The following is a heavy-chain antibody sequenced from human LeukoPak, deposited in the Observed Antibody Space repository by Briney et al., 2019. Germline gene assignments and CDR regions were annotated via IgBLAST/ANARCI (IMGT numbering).Heavy chain of an antibody. Sequence: SVKVSCKASGGTFSSYAISWVRQAPGQGLEWMGRIIPIFGVANYAQKFQGRVTITADKSTSTAYMELSSLRSEDTAVYYCARDQDSSSSGDYWGQGTLVTVSS. CDR1: GGTFSSYA. D-gene: IGHD6-13*01. J-gene: IGHJ4*02. CDR3: ARDQDSSSSGDY. V-gene: IGHV1-69*04. CDR2: IIPIFGVA.